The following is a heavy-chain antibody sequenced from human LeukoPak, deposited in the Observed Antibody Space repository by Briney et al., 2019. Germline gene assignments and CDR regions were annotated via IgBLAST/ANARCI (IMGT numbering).Heavy chain of an antibody. Sequence: ASVKVSCKASGYTFTSYGISWVRQAPGQGLEWMGWISAYNGKTNLAQKFQGRVTMTIDISTSTAYMEVRSLRSDDTAVYYCARDFGVGGVVPTAISWFDPWGQGTPVTVSS. D-gene: IGHD2-2*02. V-gene: IGHV1-18*01. CDR3: ARDFGVGGVVPTAISWFDP. CDR2: ISAYNGKT. CDR1: GYTFTSYG. J-gene: IGHJ5*02.